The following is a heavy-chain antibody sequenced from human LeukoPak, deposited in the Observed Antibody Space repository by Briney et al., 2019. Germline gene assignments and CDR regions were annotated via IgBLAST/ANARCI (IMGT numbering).Heavy chain of an antibody. J-gene: IGHJ4*02. CDR2: ISGSGSST. CDR1: GFTFSSYA. V-gene: IGHV3-23*01. D-gene: IGHD3-22*01. Sequence: GGSLRLSCAASGFTFSSYAMSWVRQAPGKGLEWVSAISGSGSSTYYADSVKGRFTISRDNSKNTLYLQMNSLRAEDTAVYYCAKITMIVVVINYFDYWGQGTLVTVSS. CDR3: AKITMIVVVINYFDY.